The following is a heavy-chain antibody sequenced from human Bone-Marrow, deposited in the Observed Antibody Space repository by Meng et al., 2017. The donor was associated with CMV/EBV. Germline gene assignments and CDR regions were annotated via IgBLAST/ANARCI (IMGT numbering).Heavy chain of an antibody. Sequence: GSPRLSRAVSGGSISSSNWWSWVRQPPGKGLEWIGELYHSGSTNYNPSLKSRVTISVDKSKNQFALKLSSVTAADTAVYYCARSYCSSTSCYPDYLGQGTLVTVSS. CDR1: GGSISSSNW. D-gene: IGHD2-2*01. CDR3: ARSYCSSTSCYPDY. J-gene: IGHJ4*02. V-gene: IGHV4-4*02. CDR2: LYHSGST.